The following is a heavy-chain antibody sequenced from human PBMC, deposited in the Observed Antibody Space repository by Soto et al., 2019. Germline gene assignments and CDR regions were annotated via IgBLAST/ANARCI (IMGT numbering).Heavy chain of an antibody. Sequence: DVQLVESGGNLAQPGTSLRLSCTASGFTFADYSMHWVRQAPGKGLEWVLGISWNGGNINYADSVRGRFTISRDNAKNSLYLQMNSLRADDTALYYCVKDRGYRVYGPGSYGMDVWGQGTTVTVSS. J-gene: IGHJ6*02. V-gene: IGHV3-9*01. D-gene: IGHD5-12*01. CDR2: ISWNGGNI. CDR3: VKDRGYRVYGPGSYGMDV. CDR1: GFTFADYS.